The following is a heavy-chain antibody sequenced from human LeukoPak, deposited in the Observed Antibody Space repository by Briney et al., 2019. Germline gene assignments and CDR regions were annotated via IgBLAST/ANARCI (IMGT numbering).Heavy chain of an antibody. CDR2: IWYDGSNK. D-gene: IGHD3-22*01. CDR3: ASGDPYYYDSSGYFPTDY. Sequence: PGRSLRLSCAASGFTCSSYGMHWVRQAPGKGLEWVAVIWYDGSNKYYADSVKGRFTISRDNSKNTLYLQMNSLRAEDTAVYYCASGDPYYYDSSGYFPTDYWGQGTLVTVSS. V-gene: IGHV3-33*01. J-gene: IGHJ4*02. CDR1: GFTCSSYG.